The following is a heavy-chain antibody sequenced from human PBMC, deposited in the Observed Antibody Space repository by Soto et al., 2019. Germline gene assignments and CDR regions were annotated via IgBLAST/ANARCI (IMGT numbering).Heavy chain of an antibody. CDR3: ARETSSYIYWYFDL. CDR1: GGSISSYY. D-gene: IGHD3-10*01. Sequence: QVQLQESGPGLVKPSETLSLTCTVSGGSISSYYWSWIRQPPGKGLEWIGYIYYSGSTNYNPSLKSRVTISVDTSKNQLSLNLSSVTAADPAVYYCARETSSYIYWYFDLWGRGTLVTVSS. V-gene: IGHV4-59*01. CDR2: IYYSGST. J-gene: IGHJ2*01.